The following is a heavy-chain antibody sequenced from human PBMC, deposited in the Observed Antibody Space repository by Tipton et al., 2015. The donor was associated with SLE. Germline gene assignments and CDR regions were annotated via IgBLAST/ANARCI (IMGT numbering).Heavy chain of an antibody. CDR3: AKDARYSSDSRGMDV. CDR1: GFTFSDCG. CDR2: VRYDGSQT. D-gene: IGHD6-19*01. J-gene: IGHJ6*02. V-gene: IGHV3-30*02. Sequence: SLRLSCAASGFTFSDCGMHWVRQAPGKGLEWVAFVRYDGSQTYYADSVKGRVAISRDNSKNTLYLQMSSLRVEDTAVYYCAKDARYSSDSRGMDVWGQGTTVTVSS.